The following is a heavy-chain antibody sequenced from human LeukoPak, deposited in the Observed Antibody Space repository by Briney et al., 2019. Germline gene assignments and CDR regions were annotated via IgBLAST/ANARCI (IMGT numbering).Heavy chain of an antibody. J-gene: IGHJ4*02. CDR2: IHSSGNT. CDR1: GASISSSNYY. D-gene: IGHD5-12*01. CDR3: AKSNGYGLIDY. Sequence: SETLSLTCAVSGASISSSNYYWGWVRQSPGKGLEWIGNIHSSGNTYYNASLKSRVTMYIDTSKNQFSLKLSSVTAADTAMYYCAKSNGYGLIDYWGQGTLVTVSS. V-gene: IGHV4-39*01.